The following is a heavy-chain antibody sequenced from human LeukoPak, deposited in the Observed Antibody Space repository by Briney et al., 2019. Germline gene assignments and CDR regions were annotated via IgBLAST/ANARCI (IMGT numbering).Heavy chain of an antibody. J-gene: IGHJ5*02. D-gene: IGHD1-26*01. V-gene: IGHV4-59*01. CDR1: GASISSYH. Sequence: SETLSLTCTVSGASISSYHWSWIRQPPGKGLEWIGYIYDSRSTNYNPSLKSRVTISVDTSKNQLSLKLSSVAAEDTAVYYCSRGANWFDPWGQATLVTVSS. CDR2: IYDSRST. CDR3: SRGANWFDP.